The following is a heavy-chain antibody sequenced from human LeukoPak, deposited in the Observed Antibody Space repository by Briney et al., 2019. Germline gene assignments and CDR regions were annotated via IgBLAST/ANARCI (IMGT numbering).Heavy chain of an antibody. CDR2: IYSDNT. D-gene: IGHD4/OR15-4a*01. CDR1: GFTFSNYA. V-gene: IGHV3-53*01. J-gene: IGHJ4*02. CDR3: ARRAGAYSHPYDY. Sequence: GGSLRLSCAASGFTFSNYAMSWVRQAPGKGLEWVAFIYSDNTHYSDSVKGRFTISRDNSKNTLYLQMNSLRAEDTAVYYCARRAGAYSHPYDYWGQGTLVTVSS.